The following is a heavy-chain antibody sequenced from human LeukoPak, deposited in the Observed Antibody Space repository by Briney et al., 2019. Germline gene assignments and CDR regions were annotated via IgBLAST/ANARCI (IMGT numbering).Heavy chain of an antibody. CDR1: GYTLTELS. Sequence: ASVKVSCKVSGYTLTELSMHWVRQAPGKGLEWMGGFDPEDGETIYAQKFQGRVTMTEDTSTDTAYMELSSLRSEDTGVYYCATFPRYCSDGSCYLYWGQGTLVTVSS. J-gene: IGHJ4*02. D-gene: IGHD2-15*01. CDR3: ATFPRYCSDGSCYLY. CDR2: FDPEDGET. V-gene: IGHV1-24*01.